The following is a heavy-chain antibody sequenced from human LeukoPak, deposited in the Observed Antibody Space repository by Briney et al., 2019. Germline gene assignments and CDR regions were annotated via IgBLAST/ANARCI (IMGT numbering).Heavy chain of an antibody. CDR1: GFTFSSYA. CDR3: AKEGTARPKQTTFDP. J-gene: IGHJ5*02. V-gene: IGHV3-23*01. D-gene: IGHD1/OR15-1a*01. CDR2: ISGSGGST. Sequence: GGSLRLSCAASGFTFSSYAMSWLRQAPGKGLEWVSAISGSGGSTYYADSVKGRFTISRDNSKNTLYLQVNSLRAEDTAVYYSAKEGTARPKQTTFDPWGQGTLVTVSS.